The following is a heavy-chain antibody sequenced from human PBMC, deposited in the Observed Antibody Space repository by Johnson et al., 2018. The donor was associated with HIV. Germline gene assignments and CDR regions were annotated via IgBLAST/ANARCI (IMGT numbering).Heavy chain of an antibody. Sequence: QVQLVESGGGVVQPGRSLRLSCAASGFTFSSYAMHWVRQAPGKGLEWVAVISYDGSNKYYADSVKGRFTISRDNSTNTLYLQMNSLRAEDTAVYYGARASVSSPRYSSSSDDAFDIWGQGTMVTVSS. J-gene: IGHJ3*02. V-gene: IGHV3-30*04. D-gene: IGHD6-6*01. CDR2: ISYDGSNK. CDR3: ARASVSSPRYSSSSDDAFDI. CDR1: GFTFSSYA.